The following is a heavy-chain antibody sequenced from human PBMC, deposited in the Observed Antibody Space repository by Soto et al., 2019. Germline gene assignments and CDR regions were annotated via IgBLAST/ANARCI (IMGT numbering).Heavy chain of an antibody. J-gene: IGHJ5*02. CDR1: GYSFTSYY. CDR2: ISAYNGNT. D-gene: IGHD2-8*01. Sequence: ASVKVSCKASGYSFTSYYIHWVRQAPGQGLEWMGWISAYNGNTNYAQKLQGRVTMTTDTSTSTAYMELRSLRSDDTAVYYCARDTPSGGYCTNGVCYTLRWFDPWGQGTLVTVSS. V-gene: IGHV1-18*04. CDR3: ARDTPSGGYCTNGVCYTLRWFDP.